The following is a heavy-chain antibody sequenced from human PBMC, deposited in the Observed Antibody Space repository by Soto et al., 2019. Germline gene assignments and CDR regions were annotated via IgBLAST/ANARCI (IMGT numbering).Heavy chain of an antibody. D-gene: IGHD4-17*01. J-gene: IGHJ4*02. CDR2: IYWDDDQ. V-gene: IGHV2-5*02. CDR3: AHAGDYDLLSFDH. CDR1: GFSLTTTSMG. Sequence: QITLKESRPPLVRPAQTLTLTCAFSGFSLTTTSMGVAWIRQPPGKALEWLALIYWDDDQRYSPSLKDRLTISKDTSRSRVVLTISNMNPEDTGTYFCAHAGDYDLLSFDHWGPGTLVTVSS.